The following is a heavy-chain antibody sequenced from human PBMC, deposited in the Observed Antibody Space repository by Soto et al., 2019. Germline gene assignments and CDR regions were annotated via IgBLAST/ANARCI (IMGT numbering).Heavy chain of an antibody. CDR2: IRGSGANT. D-gene: IGHD5-12*01. CDR3: AVQAEGYDAPFDY. V-gene: IGHV3-23*01. J-gene: IGHJ4*02. CDR1: GFTFSRYS. Sequence: VQLLESGGGLVQPGGSLRLSCAASGFTFSRYSMTWVRQAPGKGLEWVSFIRGSGANTYYADSVKGRFTISRDNSKEMLYLQMNSRKAEDTAVYFCAVQAEGYDAPFDYWGQGTLVSVSS.